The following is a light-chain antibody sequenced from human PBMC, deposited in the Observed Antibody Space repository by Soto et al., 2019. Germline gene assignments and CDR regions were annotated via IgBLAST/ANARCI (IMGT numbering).Light chain of an antibody. J-gene: IGKJ1*01. Sequence: DIQMTQSPSTLSASLGDRVTITCRASPNIERWLAWYQQKPGKAPRLLIYDASTLETGVPSRFSGGGSGTEFTLTISSLQSDDNATYYCQHCDTYWAFGQGTKVEVE. CDR1: PNIERW. CDR3: QHCDTYWA. V-gene: IGKV1-5*01. CDR2: DAS.